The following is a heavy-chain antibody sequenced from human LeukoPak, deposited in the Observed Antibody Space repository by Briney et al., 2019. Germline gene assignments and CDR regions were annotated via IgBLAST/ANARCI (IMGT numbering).Heavy chain of an antibody. Sequence: GRSLRLSCAASGFTFRNYGMHWVRQAPGKGLEWVAVISYDGSNKYYADSVKGRFTISRDNSKNTLYLQMNSLRAEDTAVYYCARDPLYYDFWSGPSNWFDPWGQGTLVTVSS. CDR3: ARDPLYYDFWSGPSNWFDP. D-gene: IGHD3-3*01. J-gene: IGHJ5*02. CDR1: GFTFRNYG. CDR2: ISYDGSNK. V-gene: IGHV3-30*03.